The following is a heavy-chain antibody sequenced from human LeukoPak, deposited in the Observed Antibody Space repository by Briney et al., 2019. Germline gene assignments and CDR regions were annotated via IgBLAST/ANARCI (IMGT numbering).Heavy chain of an antibody. CDR2: ISSSSSYI. V-gene: IGHV3-21*01. CDR1: GFTFSSYS. D-gene: IGHD4-11*01. CDR3: ARDAYRDRYFDF. J-gene: IGHJ4*02. Sequence: PGGSLRLSCAASGFTFSSYSMNWVRQAPGKGLEWVSSISSSSSYIYYADSVKGRFTISRDNAKNSLYPQMNSLRAEDTAVYYCARDAYRDRYFDFWGQGSLVTVSS.